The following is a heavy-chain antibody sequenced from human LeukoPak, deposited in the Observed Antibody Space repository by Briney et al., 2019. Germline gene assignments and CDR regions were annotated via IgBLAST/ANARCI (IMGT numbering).Heavy chain of an antibody. CDR2: ISSSSNYI. D-gene: IGHD2-15*01. CDR3: AKSGQRRCSGGSCYPYYFDY. CDR1: GFTFSSYA. Sequence: GGSLRLSCAASGFTFSSYAMNWVRQAPGKGLEWVSSISSSSNYIYYADSVKGRFTISRDNAKNSLHLQVNSLRAEDTAVYYCAKSGQRRCSGGSCYPYYFDYWGQGTLVTVSS. J-gene: IGHJ4*02. V-gene: IGHV3-21*01.